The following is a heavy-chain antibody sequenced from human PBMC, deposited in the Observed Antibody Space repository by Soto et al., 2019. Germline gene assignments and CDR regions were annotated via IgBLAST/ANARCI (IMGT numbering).Heavy chain of an antibody. CDR1: GGTFSSYA. J-gene: IGHJ5*02. CDR3: ARGQRDGSGSYYIPTNWFDP. D-gene: IGHD3-10*01. V-gene: IGHV1-69*13. CDR2: IIPIFGTA. Sequence: SVKVSCKASGGTFSSYAISWVRQAPGQGLEWMGGIIPIFGTANYAQKFQGRVTITADESTSTAYMELSSLRSEDTAVYYCARGQRDGSGSYYIPTNWFDPWGQGTLVTVSS.